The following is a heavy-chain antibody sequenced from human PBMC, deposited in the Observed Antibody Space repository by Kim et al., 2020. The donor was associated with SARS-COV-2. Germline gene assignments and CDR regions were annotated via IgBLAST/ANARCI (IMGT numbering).Heavy chain of an antibody. CDR3: AKVKRGFVEWLFGGMDV. D-gene: IGHD3-3*01. J-gene: IGHJ6*02. V-gene: IGHV3-30*02. Sequence: GKGRFTISRDNTKNTMYLQMNSLRADDTAVYYCAKVKRGFVEWLFGGMDVWGQGATVTVSS.